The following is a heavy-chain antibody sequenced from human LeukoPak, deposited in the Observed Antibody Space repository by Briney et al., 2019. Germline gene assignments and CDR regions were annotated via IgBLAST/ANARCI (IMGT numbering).Heavy chain of an antibody. CDR1: GFTFSSYA. J-gene: IGHJ3*02. Sequence: GRSLRLSCAASGFTFSSYAMHWVRQAPGKGLEWVAVISYDGSNKYYADSVKGRFTISRDNSKNTLYLQMNSLRAEDTAVYYCAGESRPDAFDIWGQGTMVTVSS. CDR2: ISYDGSNK. V-gene: IGHV3-30-3*01. CDR3: AGESRPDAFDI.